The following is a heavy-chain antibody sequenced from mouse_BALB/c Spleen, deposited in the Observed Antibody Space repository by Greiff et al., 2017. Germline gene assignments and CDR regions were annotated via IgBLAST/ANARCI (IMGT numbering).Heavy chain of an antibody. CDR2: IYPGDGDT. J-gene: IGHJ3*01. D-gene: IGHD1-1*02. CDR1: GYAFSSYW. V-gene: IGHV1-80*01. CDR3: ARWDYGAWFAY. Sequence: QVQLKQSGAELVRPGSSVKISCKASGYAFSSYWMNWVKQRPGQGLEWIGQIYPGDGDTNYNGKFKGKATLTADKSSSTAYIQLSSLTSEDSAVYFCARWDYGAWFAYWGQGTLVTVSA.